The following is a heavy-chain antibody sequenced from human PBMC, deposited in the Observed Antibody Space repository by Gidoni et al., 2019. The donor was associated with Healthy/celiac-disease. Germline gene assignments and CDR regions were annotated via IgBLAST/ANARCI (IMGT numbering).Heavy chain of an antibody. CDR2: IIPIFGTA. CDR3: AREMMVRERDYYYMDV. V-gene: IGHV1-69*06. D-gene: IGHD3-10*01. J-gene: IGHJ6*03. Sequence: QVQLVQSGAEVKKPGSSVKVSCQASGGTFSSYAISWVRQPPGQGLEWMGGIIPIFGTANYAQKFQGRVTITADKSTSTAYMELSSLRSEDTAVYYCAREMMVRERDYYYMDVWGKGTTVTVSS. CDR1: GGTFSSYA.